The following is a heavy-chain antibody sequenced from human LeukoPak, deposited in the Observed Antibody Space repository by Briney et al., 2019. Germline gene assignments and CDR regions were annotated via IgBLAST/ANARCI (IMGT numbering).Heavy chain of an antibody. CDR2: IYYSGST. J-gene: IGHJ5*02. V-gene: IGHV4-59*08. CDR3: ARHGKTWFGEYPRPYKWFDL. Sequence: SETLSLTCTVSGDSISRHFWSWIRQPPGKGLEWIGYIYYSGSTNCNPSLRDRVTMSLDTYNNQFSLDLSSVTATDTAVYYCARHGKTWFGEYPRPYKWFDLWGQGTLVSVSS. CDR1: GDSISRHF. D-gene: IGHD3-10*01.